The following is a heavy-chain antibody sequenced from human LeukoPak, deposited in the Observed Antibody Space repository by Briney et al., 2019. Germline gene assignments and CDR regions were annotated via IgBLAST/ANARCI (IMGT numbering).Heavy chain of an antibody. V-gene: IGHV4-39*01. J-gene: IGHJ4*02. CDR3: ARLDYDFWSGNHDY. CDR1: GGSISSTNYY. Sequence: SQTLSLTCTVSGGSISSTNYYWGWIRQPPGKGLEWIGSIYYSGSTFYNPSLQSRVTISVDTSKNQFSLRLSSVSAADTAVYYCARLDYDFWSGNHDYWGQGTLVTVSS. CDR2: IYYSGST. D-gene: IGHD3-3*01.